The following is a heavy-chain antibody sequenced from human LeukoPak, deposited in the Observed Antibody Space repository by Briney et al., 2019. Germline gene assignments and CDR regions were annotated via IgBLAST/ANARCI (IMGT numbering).Heavy chain of an antibody. V-gene: IGHV3-30*18. CDR3: AKSTTVTTQQRGYFDY. Sequence: GRSLRLSCAASGFTFSSYGMHWVRQAPGKGLEWVAVISYDESNKYFADSVKGRFTISRDNPKNTLYLQMNSLRPEGTAVYYCAKSTTVTTQQRGYFDYWGQGTLVTVSS. J-gene: IGHJ4*02. D-gene: IGHD4-11*01. CDR1: GFTFSSYG. CDR2: ISYDESNK.